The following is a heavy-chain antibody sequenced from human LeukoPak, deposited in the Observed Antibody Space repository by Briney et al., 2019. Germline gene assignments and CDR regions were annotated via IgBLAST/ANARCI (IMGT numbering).Heavy chain of an antibody. Sequence: ASVKVSCKASGYTFTRYDINWVRQATGQGLEWMGWMNPNSGNTGYAQKFQGRVTMTRNTSISTAYMELSSLRSDDTAVYYCARDPHSSDYYYMDVWGKGTTVPVSS. V-gene: IGHV1-8*01. D-gene: IGHD6-6*01. CDR1: GYTFTRYD. J-gene: IGHJ6*03. CDR2: MNPNSGNT. CDR3: ARDPHSSDYYYMDV.